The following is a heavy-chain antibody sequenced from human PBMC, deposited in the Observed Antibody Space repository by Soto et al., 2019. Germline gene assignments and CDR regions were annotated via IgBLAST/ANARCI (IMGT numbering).Heavy chain of an antibody. CDR1: GYTFTSYG. D-gene: IGHD6-13*01. Sequence: ASVKVSCKASGYTFTSYGISWVRQAPGQGLERMGWISAYNGNTNYAQKLQGRVTMTTYTSTSTAYMERRSLRSDDTAVSYYARYERIAVARDYQYGMDVRRQGTTVIVSS. V-gene: IGHV1-18*01. CDR2: ISAYNGNT. CDR3: ARYERIAVARDYQYGMDV. J-gene: IGHJ6*02.